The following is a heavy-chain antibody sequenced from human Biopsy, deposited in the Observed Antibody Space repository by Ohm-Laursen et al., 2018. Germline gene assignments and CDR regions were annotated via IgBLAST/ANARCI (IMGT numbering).Heavy chain of an antibody. CDR2: VYYTGNT. D-gene: IGHD5-12*01. CDR1: GGSVGSGTFH. J-gene: IGHJ1*01. CDR3: VGQGGYFQN. V-gene: IGHV4-61*01. Sequence: GTLSLTCSVSGGSVGSGTFHWGWIRQPPGKGLEWIGHVYYTGNTNYNPSLKSRVTISMDMSKNQFSLRLSSVTAADTAVYYCVGQGGYFQNWGPGSQVAASS.